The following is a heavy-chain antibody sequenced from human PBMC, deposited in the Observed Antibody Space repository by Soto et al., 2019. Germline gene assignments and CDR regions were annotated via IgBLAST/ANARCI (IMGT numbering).Heavy chain of an antibody. D-gene: IGHD1-7*01. CDR3: ARVRYLVAGTTSVFDY. CDR2: IYYSGST. V-gene: IGHV4-30-4*01. J-gene: IGHJ4*02. Sequence: PSETLSLTCTVSGGSISSGDYYWSWIRQPPGKGLEWIGYIYYSGSTYHNPSLKSRVTISVDTSKNQFSLKLSSVTAADTAVYYCARVRYLVAGTTSVFDYWGQGTLVTVSS. CDR1: GGSISSGDYY.